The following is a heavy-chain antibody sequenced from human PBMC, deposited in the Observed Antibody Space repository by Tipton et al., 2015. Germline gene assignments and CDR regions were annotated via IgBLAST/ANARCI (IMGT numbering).Heavy chain of an antibody. J-gene: IGHJ3*02. V-gene: IGHV3-9*01. D-gene: IGHD5-12*01. CDR1: GFTFDDYA. Sequence: SLRLSCAASGFTFDDYAMHWVRQAPGKGLEWVSGISWNSGSTDYADSVKGRFTISRDNAKNSLYLQMNSLRAEDTALYYCAKDSGYSGYDSLSAFDIWGQGTMVTVSS. CDR3: AKDSGYSGYDSLSAFDI. CDR2: ISWNSGST.